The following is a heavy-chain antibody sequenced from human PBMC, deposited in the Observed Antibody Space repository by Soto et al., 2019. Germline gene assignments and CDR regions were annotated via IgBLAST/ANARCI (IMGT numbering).Heavy chain of an antibody. CDR3: ARVPGYCSGGSCYRHYYYYYGMDV. V-gene: IGHV3-23*01. Sequence: GGSLRLSCAASGFTFSSYAMSWVRQAPGKGLEWVSAISSSGGSTYYADSVKGRFTISRDNSKNTVYLQMNSLRAEDTAVYYCARVPGYCSGGSCYRHYYYYYGMDVWGQGTTVTVSS. D-gene: IGHD2-15*01. J-gene: IGHJ6*02. CDR1: GFTFSSYA. CDR2: ISSSGGST.